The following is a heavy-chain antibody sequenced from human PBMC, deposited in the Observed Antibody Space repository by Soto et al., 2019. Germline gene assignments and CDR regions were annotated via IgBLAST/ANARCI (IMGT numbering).Heavy chain of an antibody. Sequence: QAQLQQWGAGLLKPSETLSLTCGVSGGSFSGNYWSWIRQTPGEGREWIGEINPSGGTNYSPSLKSRAPISADTSKNQFSLKLSSVIAADTAVYYCARGRDGGGSSWGQGTLVTVSS. CDR1: GGSFSGNY. J-gene: IGHJ5*02. CDR2: INPSGGT. V-gene: IGHV4-34*02. CDR3: ARGRDGGGSS. D-gene: IGHD4-17*01.